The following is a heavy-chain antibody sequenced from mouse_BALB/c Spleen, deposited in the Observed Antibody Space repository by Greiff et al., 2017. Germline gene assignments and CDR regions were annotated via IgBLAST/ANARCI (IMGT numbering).Heavy chain of an antibody. V-gene: IGHV5-6-5*01. CDR3: AREGYYGSSSFAY. Sequence: EVQVVESGGGLVKPGGSLKLSCAASGFTFSSYAMSWVRQTPEKRLEWVASISSGGSTYYPDSVKGRFTISRDNARNILYLQMSSLRSEDTAMYYCAREGYYGSSSFAYWGQGTLVTVSA. J-gene: IGHJ3*01. D-gene: IGHD1-1*01. CDR1: GFTFSSYA. CDR2: ISSGGST.